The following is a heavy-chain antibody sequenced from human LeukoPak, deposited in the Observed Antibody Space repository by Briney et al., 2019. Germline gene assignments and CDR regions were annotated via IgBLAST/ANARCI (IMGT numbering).Heavy chain of an antibody. J-gene: IGHJ4*02. CDR2: IIPIFGTA. D-gene: IGHD3-22*01. CDR1: GGTFSSYA. Sequence: GASVKVSCKASGGTFSSYAISWVRQAPGQGLEWMGGIIPIFGTANYAQKFQGRVTITADESTNTAYMELSSLRSGDTAVYYCARCIPTTMINYFDHWGQGTLVTVSS. V-gene: IGHV1-69*13. CDR3: ARCIPTTMINYFDH.